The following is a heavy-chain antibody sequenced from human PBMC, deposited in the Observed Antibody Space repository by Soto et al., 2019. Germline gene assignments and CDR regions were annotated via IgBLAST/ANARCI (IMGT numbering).Heavy chain of an antibody. CDR2: ISGSGGST. V-gene: IGHV3-23*01. Sequence: EVQLLESGGGLVQPGGSLRLSCAASGFTFSSYAMSWVRQAPGKGLEWVSAISGSGGSTYYADSVKGRFTISRDNSKNTLYLQMNSLRAEETAVYYCAKLERYSSSWYDYYYYYMDVWGKGTTVTVSS. D-gene: IGHD6-13*01. CDR3: AKLERYSSSWYDYYYYYMDV. J-gene: IGHJ6*03. CDR1: GFTFSSYA.